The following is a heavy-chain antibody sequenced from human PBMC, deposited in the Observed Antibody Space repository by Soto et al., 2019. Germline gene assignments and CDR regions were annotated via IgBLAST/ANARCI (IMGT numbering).Heavy chain of an antibody. Sequence: PSETLSLTCTVSGGTITYYYLSWIRQPPGKGLEWIGHIYYSGSTYYNPSLKSRAGISVDSSKSQVSLKLTSVTAADTAVYFCARILMNYYRLDYWGQGALVTVYS. D-gene: IGHD3-10*01. CDR1: GGTITYYY. CDR2: IYYSGST. CDR3: ARILMNYYRLDY. J-gene: IGHJ4*02. V-gene: IGHV4-30-4*01.